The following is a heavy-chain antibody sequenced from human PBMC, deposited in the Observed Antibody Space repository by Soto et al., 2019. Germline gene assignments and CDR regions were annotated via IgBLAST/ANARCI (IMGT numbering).Heavy chain of an antibody. CDR1: GYTFTGYY. V-gene: IGHV1-2*02. D-gene: IGHD3-3*01. CDR3: ARAGLIFGVVIMPYYGMDV. J-gene: IGHJ6*02. Sequence: ASVEVSCKASGYTFTGYYMHWVLQAPGQGLEWMGWINPNSGGTNYAQKFQGRVTMTRDTSISTAYMELSRLRSDDTAVYYCARAGLIFGVVIMPYYGMDVWGQGTTVTVSS. CDR2: INPNSGGT.